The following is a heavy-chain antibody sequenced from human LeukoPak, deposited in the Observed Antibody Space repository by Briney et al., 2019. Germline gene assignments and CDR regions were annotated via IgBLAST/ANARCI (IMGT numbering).Heavy chain of an antibody. CDR1: GFIFTSHA. J-gene: IGHJ4*02. Sequence: PGGSLRLSCAASGFIFTSHAMIWVRQAPGKGLQWVSGISGGGVGSYYADSVRGRFTISRDNSKNTLYLQMNSLRAEDTAIYYCAKGLGFGPVVILTTTPFDYWGQGTLVTVSS. D-gene: IGHD2-21*01. V-gene: IGHV3-23*01. CDR2: ISGGGVGS. CDR3: AKGLGFGPVVILTTTPFDY.